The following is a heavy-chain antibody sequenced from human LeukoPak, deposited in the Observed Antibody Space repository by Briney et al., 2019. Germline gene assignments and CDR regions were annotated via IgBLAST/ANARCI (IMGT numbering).Heavy chain of an antibody. D-gene: IGHD4-17*01. CDR1: GFTFSSYE. CDR3: ARDDYGGIDY. V-gene: IGHV3-48*03. CDR2: ISSSGSTI. J-gene: IGHJ4*02. Sequence: GGSLRLSCAASGFTFSSYEMNWVRQAPGKGLEWVSYISSSGSTIYYADSVKGRFTISRDNAKNSLYLQMNSLRAADTAVYYCARDDYGGIDYWGQGTLVTVPS.